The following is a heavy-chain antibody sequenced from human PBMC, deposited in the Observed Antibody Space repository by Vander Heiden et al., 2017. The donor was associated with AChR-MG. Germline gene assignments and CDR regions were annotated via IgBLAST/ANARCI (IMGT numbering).Heavy chain of an antibody. Sequence: QVQVVQSGAELRKPGSSANVSCLASGDTFKQYALSWVRQAPRQGLEWMGGIIPLFGTSTYAQKFRGRGTITADKSTNTAYMDLARLTVDDTAMYFCVILHSTSWRTLQYWGQGAEVIVSS. CDR3: VILHSTSWRTLQY. J-gene: IGHJ1*01. CDR1: GDTFKQYA. V-gene: IGHV1-69*06. D-gene: IGHD6-13*01. CDR2: IIPLFGTS.